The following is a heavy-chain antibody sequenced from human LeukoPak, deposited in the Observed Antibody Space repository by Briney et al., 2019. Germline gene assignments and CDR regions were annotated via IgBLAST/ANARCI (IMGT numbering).Heavy chain of an antibody. CDR3: ARAHSDIAVVPAGN. D-gene: IGHD2-2*01. CDR1: GFTFSSYS. Sequence: GGSLRLSCAASGFTFSSYSMNWVRQAPGKGLEWVSSISSSSSYIYYADSVKGRFTISRDNAKNSLYLQMNSLRAEDTAVYYCARAHSDIAVVPAGNWGQGTLVTVS. V-gene: IGHV3-21*01. CDR2: ISSSSSYI. J-gene: IGHJ4*02.